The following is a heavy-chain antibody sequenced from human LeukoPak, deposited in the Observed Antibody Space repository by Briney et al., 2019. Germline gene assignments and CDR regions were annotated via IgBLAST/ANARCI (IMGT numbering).Heavy chain of an antibody. V-gene: IGHV1-46*01. D-gene: IGHD6-6*01. CDR3: ARTAARRFDY. Sequence: ASVKVSCKASGYTFPSYFMHWVRRAPGQGLEWMGIINPTGGSTTYAQKFQGRVTMTRDTSTSTVYMELSSLRSDDTAVYYCARTAARRFDYWGQETLVTVSS. CDR1: GYTFPSYF. CDR2: INPTGGST. J-gene: IGHJ4*02.